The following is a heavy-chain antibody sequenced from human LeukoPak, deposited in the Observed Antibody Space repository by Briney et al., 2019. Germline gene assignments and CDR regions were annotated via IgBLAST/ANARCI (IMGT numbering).Heavy chain of an antibody. V-gene: IGHV3-30*04. Sequence: GGSLRLSCAASGFTFRSYAMHWVRQAPGKGLEWVAVISYDGSNKYYADSVKGRFTISRDNSKNTLYLQMNSLRAEDTAVYYCARGDSYSGSYKLDYWGQGTLVTVSS. CDR1: GFTFRSYA. D-gene: IGHD1-26*01. J-gene: IGHJ4*02. CDR3: ARGDSYSGSYKLDY. CDR2: ISYDGSNK.